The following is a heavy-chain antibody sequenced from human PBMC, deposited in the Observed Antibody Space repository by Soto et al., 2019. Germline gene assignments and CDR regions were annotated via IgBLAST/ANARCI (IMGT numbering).Heavy chain of an antibody. V-gene: IGHV3-7*05. CDR2: IKQDGSEQ. CDR1: GLPFSGYW. CDR3: AREAV. J-gene: IGHJ6*02. Sequence: EVQLVESGGGLVQPGGSLSLSCAASGLPFSGYWMSWVRQAPGKGLEWVANIKQDGSEQFYVDSVKGRFTISRDNAKNSLYLQMNSLRAEDTAVYYCAREAVWGQGTTVTVSS.